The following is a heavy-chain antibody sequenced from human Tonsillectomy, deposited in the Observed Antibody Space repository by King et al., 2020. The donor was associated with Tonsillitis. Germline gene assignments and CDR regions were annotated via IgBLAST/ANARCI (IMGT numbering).Heavy chain of an antibody. CDR1: GFTFSSYD. V-gene: IGHV3-13*01. CDR3: ARGGTMIAPGGFDP. J-gene: IGHJ5*02. Sequence: DVQLVQSGGGLVQPGGSLRLSCAASGFTFSSYDMHWVRQATGKGLEWVSAIGTAGDTYYPGSVKGRFTISRENAKNSLYLQMNSLRDGDTAVYYCARGGTMIAPGGFDPWGQGTLVTVSS. D-gene: IGHD3-22*01. CDR2: IGTAGDT.